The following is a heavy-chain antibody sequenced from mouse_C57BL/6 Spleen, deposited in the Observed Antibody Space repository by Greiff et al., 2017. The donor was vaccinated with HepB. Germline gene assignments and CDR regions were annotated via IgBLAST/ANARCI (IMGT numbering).Heavy chain of an antibody. V-gene: IGHV14-2*01. CDR1: GFNIKDYY. D-gene: IGHD1-1*01. CDR2: IDPEDGET. Sequence: EVKVEESGAELVKPGASVKLSCTASGFNIKDYYMHWVKQRTEQGLEWIGRIDPEDGETKYAPKFQGKATITADTSSNTAYLQLSSLTSEDTAVYYCARRGSGTTVEDFDYWGQGTTLTVSS. CDR3: ARRGSGTTVEDFDY. J-gene: IGHJ2*01.